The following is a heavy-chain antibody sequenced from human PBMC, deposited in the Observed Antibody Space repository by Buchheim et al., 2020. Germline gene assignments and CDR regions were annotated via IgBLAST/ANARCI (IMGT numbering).Heavy chain of an antibody. D-gene: IGHD3-22*01. CDR2: IDWDDDK. CDR1: GFSLSTSGMR. CDR3: ARSFTYYYDSSGYYPFDY. J-gene: IGHJ4*02. V-gene: IGHV2-70*04. Sequence: QVTLKESGPALVKPTQTLKLTCTFSGFSLSTSGMRVSWIRQPPGKALEWLARIDWDDDKFYSTSLKTRLTISKDTSKNQVVLTMTNMDPVDTATYYCARSFTYYYDSSGYYPFDYWGQGTL.